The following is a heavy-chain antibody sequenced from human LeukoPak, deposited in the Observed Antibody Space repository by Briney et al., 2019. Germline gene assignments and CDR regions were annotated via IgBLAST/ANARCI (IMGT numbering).Heavy chain of an antibody. Sequence: AGGSLRLSCAASGFTFSNYWMSRVRQAPGKGLQWVANIKEDGSEKYYVDSVKGRFTISRDNTKTSLYLQMNSLRDEDTAVYYCANRFPDYWGQGTIVTHSS. D-gene: IGHD3-3*01. CDR1: GFTFSNYW. CDR3: ANRFPDY. J-gene: IGHJ4*02. CDR2: IKEDGSEK. V-gene: IGHV3-7*05.